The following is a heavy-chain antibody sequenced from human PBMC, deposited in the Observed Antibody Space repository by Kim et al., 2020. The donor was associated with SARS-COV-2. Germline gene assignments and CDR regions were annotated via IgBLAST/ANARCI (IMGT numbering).Heavy chain of an antibody. D-gene: IGHD3-10*01. CDR2: A. Sequence: ANYAHQYQGRVTITEDASTSQAYMELGSLRSEDTAVYYCASKGTWDAFDIWGQGTMVTVSS. J-gene: IGHJ3*02. CDR3: ASKGTWDAFDI. V-gene: IGHV1-69*01.